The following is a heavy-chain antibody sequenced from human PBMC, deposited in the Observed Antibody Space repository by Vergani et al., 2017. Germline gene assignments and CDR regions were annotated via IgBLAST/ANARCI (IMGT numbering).Heavy chain of an antibody. V-gene: IGHV4-61*02. D-gene: IGHD1-26*01. CDR3: ARDRGSYGVDY. CDR2: RYSTGGT. J-gene: IGHJ4*02. Sequence: QVQLQESGPGLGKSSQTLSITCHVSGASITKIDYYWSWFRQPAGKGLEGLGRRYSTGGTKYSLSLKSRVTLSRDTSKNQFSLSLSSVIAADTAVYYCARDRGSYGVDYWGQGILVTVSS. CDR1: GASITKIDYY.